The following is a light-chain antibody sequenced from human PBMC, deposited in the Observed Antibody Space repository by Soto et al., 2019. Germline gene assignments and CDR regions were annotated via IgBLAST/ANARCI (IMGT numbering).Light chain of an antibody. J-gene: IGKJ1*01. CDR1: QDIRKF. CDR2: DAS. CDR3: QQYHIYSGT. Sequence: VGDRVTITCQASQDIRKFLNWYQQKPGKAPKLLINDASNLETGVPSRFSGSGSGTEFTLTINSLQPDDFATYYCQQYHIYSGTFGQGTKVDIK. V-gene: IGKV1-33*01.